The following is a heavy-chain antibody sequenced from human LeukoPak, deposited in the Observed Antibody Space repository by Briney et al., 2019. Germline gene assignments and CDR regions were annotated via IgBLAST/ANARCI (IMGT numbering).Heavy chain of an antibody. CDR1: GFTFSSYE. V-gene: IGHV3-48*03. J-gene: IGHJ6*02. CDR2: ISSSGSTI. D-gene: IGHD6-6*01. CDR3: ARADSSSWEGYYYYGMDV. Sequence: GGSPRLSCAASGFTFSSYEMNWVRQAPGKGLEWVSYISSSGSTIYYADSVKGRFTISRDNAKNSLYLQMNSLRAEDTAVYYCARADSSSWEGYYYYGMDVWGQGTTVTVSS.